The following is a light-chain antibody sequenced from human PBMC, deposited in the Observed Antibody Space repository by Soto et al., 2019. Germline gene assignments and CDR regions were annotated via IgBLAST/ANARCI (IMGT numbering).Light chain of an antibody. V-gene: IGLV2-14*03. J-gene: IGLJ1*01. CDR2: DVS. CDR1: SSDVGGYNY. CDR3: YSYTSSTTYV. Sequence: QSVLTQPASVSGSPGQSITISCTGTSSDVGGYNYVSWYQHHPGKVPQLMIYDVSNRPSGVSNRFSGSKSGNTASLTISGLQADDEADYSSYSYTSSTTYVFGTGTKVTVL.